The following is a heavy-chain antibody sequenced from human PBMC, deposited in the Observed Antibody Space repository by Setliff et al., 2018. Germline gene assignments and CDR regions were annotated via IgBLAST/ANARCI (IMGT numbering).Heavy chain of an antibody. CDR3: AIRSYSSSWYFDY. D-gene: IGHD6-13*01. CDR1: GYSFTTYW. Sequence: GESLKISCKGSGYSFTTYWIAWVRQMPGKGLEWMGIIYPGDSDTRYSPSFQGQVTISADKSISTAYMQWSSLKASDTAMYYCAIRSYSSSWYFDYWGQGTLVTVSS. V-gene: IGHV5-51*01. CDR2: IYPGDSDT. J-gene: IGHJ4*02.